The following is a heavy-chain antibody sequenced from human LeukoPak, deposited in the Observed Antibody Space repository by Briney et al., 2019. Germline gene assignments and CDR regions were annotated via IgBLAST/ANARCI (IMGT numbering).Heavy chain of an antibody. CDR2: IGSSSSYI. V-gene: IGHV3-21*01. D-gene: IGHD6-13*01. Sequence: GGSLRLSCAASGFTFSSYSMNWVRQAPGKGLEWVSSIGSSSSYIYYADSVKGRFTISRDNAKNSLYLQMNSLRAEDTAVYYCARAKPPYSSSWLVGYWGQGTLVTVSS. J-gene: IGHJ4*02. CDR3: ARAKPPYSSSWLVGY. CDR1: GFTFSSYS.